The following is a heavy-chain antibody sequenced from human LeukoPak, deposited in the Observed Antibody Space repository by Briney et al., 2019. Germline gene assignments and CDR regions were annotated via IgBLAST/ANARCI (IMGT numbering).Heavy chain of an antibody. D-gene: IGHD6-19*01. Sequence: GGSLRLSCAASGFTFSSYAMSWVRQAPGKGLEWVAFIRYDGSNKYYADSVKGRFTISRDNSKNTLYLQMNSLRAEDTAVYYCAKRGGDSSGWNYFDYWGQGTLVTVSS. V-gene: IGHV3-30*02. CDR3: AKRGGDSSGWNYFDY. CDR1: GFTFSSYA. CDR2: IRYDGSNK. J-gene: IGHJ4*02.